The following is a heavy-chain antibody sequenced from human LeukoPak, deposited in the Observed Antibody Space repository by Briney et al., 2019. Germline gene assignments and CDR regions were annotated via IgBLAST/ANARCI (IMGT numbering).Heavy chain of an antibody. CDR1: GFTFSSYA. D-gene: IGHD3-10*01. CDR3: AKVWGVYYFDY. J-gene: IGHJ4*02. CDR2: ISGSGGST. V-gene: IGHV3-23*01. Sequence: GGSLRLSCAASGFTFSSYAMSWVRQAPGGGLEWVSAISGSGGSTYYADSVKGRFTVSRDNSTNTLYLQMNSLRAEDTAVYYCAKVWGVYYFDYWGQGTLVTVSS.